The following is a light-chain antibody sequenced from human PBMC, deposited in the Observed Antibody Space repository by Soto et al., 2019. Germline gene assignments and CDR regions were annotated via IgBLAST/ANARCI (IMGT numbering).Light chain of an antibody. CDR3: QPSYSSPPT. Sequence: DIQMTQSPSSLSASVGDKVSITCRASQGISTYLNWYQHKPGKAPNLLIYSASSSQRGVPSRFRGSGSGTDITLTHTGLQPENLATYHFQPSYSSPPTFGQGTKLEI. CDR1: QGISTY. V-gene: IGKV1-39*01. CDR2: SAS. J-gene: IGKJ2*01.